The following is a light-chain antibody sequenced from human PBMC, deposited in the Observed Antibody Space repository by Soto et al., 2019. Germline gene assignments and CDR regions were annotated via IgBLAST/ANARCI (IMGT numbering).Light chain of an antibody. Sequence: VMTQSPVTLSVSPGERATLSCRASQSITTNLAWYQQKPGQAPRLLIYGASTRATGVPARFSGSGSGTQFTLTINSLQSEEFAVYYCQQYNDWPPKRTFGQGTKVDIK. J-gene: IGKJ1*01. V-gene: IGKV3-15*01. CDR3: QQYNDWPPKRT. CDR2: GAS. CDR1: QSITTN.